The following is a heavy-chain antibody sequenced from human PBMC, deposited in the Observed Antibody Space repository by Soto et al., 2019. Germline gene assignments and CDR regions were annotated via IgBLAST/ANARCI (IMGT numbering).Heavy chain of an antibody. J-gene: IGHJ4*02. CDR3: AKGKNVDTAMVSDPTGGDY. Sequence: GGSLRLSCAASGFTFSSYAMSWVRQAPGKGLEWVSAISGSGGSTYYADSVKGRFTISRDNSKNTLYLQMNSLRAEDTAVYYCAKGKNVDTAMVSDPTGGDYWGQGTLVTVSS. D-gene: IGHD5-18*01. CDR2: ISGSGGST. CDR1: GFTFSSYA. V-gene: IGHV3-23*01.